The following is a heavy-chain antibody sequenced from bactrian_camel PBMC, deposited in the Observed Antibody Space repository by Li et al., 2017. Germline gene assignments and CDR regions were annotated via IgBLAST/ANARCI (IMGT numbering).Heavy chain of an antibody. D-gene: IGHD2*01. CDR3: ATRRFNSGSWLGFNY. Sequence: HVQLVESGGGSVQAGGSLRLSCAASGLTYSSSRCAGWFRQAPGKEREGVAAIDSDGRASYKLSVKGRFTISRDNAKNAMYLQMIGLKPEDTAVYFCATRRFNSGSWLGFNYWGQGTQVTVS. CDR2: IDSDGRA. J-gene: IGHJ4*01. CDR1: GLTYSSSRC. V-gene: IGHV3S53*01.